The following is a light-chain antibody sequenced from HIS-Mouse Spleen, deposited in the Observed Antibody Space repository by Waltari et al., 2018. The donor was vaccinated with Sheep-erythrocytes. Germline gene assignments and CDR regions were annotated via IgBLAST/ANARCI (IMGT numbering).Light chain of an antibody. CDR1: QSISSY. CDR2: AAS. J-gene: IGKJ3*01. Sequence: DIQMTQSPSSLSASVGDRVTITCPASQSISSYLNWYQQKPGKAPKLLIDAASSLQSGVPSRFSGSGSGTDFTLTISSLQPEDFATYYCQQSYSTPQFTFGPGTKVDIK. V-gene: IGKV1-39*01. CDR3: QQSYSTPQFT.